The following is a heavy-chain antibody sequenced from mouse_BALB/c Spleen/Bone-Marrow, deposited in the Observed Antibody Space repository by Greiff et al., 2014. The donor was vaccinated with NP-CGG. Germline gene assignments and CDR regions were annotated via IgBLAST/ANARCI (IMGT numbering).Heavy chain of an antibody. CDR2: IDPSTGHT. D-gene: IGHD2-14*01. CDR3: ARPYRYDKEFAY. Sequence: QVQLQQSGAELAKPGASVKMSCKASGFPFTTYWMHWFKQRPGQGLEWIGYIDPSTGHTEYNQNFKDKATLTADKSSSTAYMQLSSLTSEDSAVYYCARPYRYDKEFAYWGHGTLVTVSA. J-gene: IGHJ3*01. CDR1: GFPFTTYW. V-gene: IGHV1-7*01.